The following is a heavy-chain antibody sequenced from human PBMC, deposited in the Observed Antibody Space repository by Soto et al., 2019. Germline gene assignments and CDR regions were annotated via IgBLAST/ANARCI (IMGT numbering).Heavy chain of an antibody. V-gene: IGHV4-4*02. D-gene: IGHD3-3*01. Sequence: QVQLQESGPGLVKPSGTLSLTCAVSGGSISSSNWWSWVRQPPRKGLEWIGAIYHSGSTNYNPSLESRVTISVDKSKTQFSLKLSSVTAADTAVYYCARAPSTIFGLTCYFDYWGQGTLVTVSS. J-gene: IGHJ4*02. CDR1: GGSISSSNW. CDR3: ARAPSTIFGLTCYFDY. CDR2: IYHSGST.